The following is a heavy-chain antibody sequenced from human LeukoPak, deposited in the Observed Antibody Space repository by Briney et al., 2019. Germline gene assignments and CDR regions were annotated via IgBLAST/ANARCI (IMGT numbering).Heavy chain of an antibody. CDR3: ARDIGYGDYVFDY. Sequence: GGSLRLSCAASGFTFSSYGMHWVRQAPGKGLEWVAVISYDGSNKYYADSVKGRFTISRDNSKNTLYLRMNSLRAEDTAVYYCARDIGYGDYVFDYWGQGTLVTVSS. J-gene: IGHJ4*02. CDR2: ISYDGSNK. D-gene: IGHD4-17*01. V-gene: IGHV3-30*03. CDR1: GFTFSSYG.